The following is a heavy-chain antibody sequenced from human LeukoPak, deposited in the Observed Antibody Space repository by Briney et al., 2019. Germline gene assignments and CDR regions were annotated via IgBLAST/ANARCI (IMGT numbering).Heavy chain of an antibody. V-gene: IGHV3-30*02. CDR1: GFTFSSYG. CDR2: IRYDGSNK. J-gene: IGHJ6*03. CDR3: AKGASMVRGVMAYYYYYMDV. D-gene: IGHD3-10*01. Sequence: GGSLRLSCAASGFTFSSYGMHWVRQAPGKGLEWVAFIRYDGSNKYYADSVKGRFTISRDNSKNTLYLQMNSLRAEDTAVYYCAKGASMVRGVMAYYYYYMDVWGKGTTVTISS.